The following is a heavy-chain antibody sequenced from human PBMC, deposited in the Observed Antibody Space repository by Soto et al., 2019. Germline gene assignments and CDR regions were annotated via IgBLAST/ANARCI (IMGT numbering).Heavy chain of an antibody. CDR3: AMVDVYVTPSPQDV. J-gene: IGHJ6*02. CDR1: GYTFTRYG. Sequence: QVQLVQSGAEVKNPGASVKVSCKASGYTFTRYGIGWARQAPGQGLEWMGWINTYNGNTNYALNVQGRVTLTTDTTPRTAYMELRRLRSNATALVLIAMVDVYVTPSPQDVWGQGTTVIVSS. D-gene: IGHD2-8*01. V-gene: IGHV1-18*01. CDR2: INTYNGNT.